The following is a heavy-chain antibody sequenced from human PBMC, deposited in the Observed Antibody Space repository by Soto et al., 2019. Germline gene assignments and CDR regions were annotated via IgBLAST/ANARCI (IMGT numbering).Heavy chain of an antibody. CDR1: GYTFTSYG. V-gene: IGHV1-18*01. Sequence: QVQLVQSGAEVKKPGASVKVSCKASGYTFTSYGISWVRQAPGQGLEWMGWISADNGNTNYAQKLQGRVTMTTDTSTSTACMELRSLRSDDTAGYYCARDRGSYALDYWGQGPLVTVSS. D-gene: IGHD1-26*01. CDR3: ARDRGSYALDY. CDR2: ISADNGNT. J-gene: IGHJ4*02.